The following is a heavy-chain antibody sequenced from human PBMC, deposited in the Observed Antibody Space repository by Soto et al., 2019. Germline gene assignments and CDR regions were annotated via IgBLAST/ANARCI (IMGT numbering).Heavy chain of an antibody. CDR3: FTGYYDIPFLFDH. CDR2: IRSQTAGGTA. J-gene: IGHJ4*01. V-gene: IGHV3-15*07. Sequence: PGGSLRLSCVASGFGFSSVYMNWVRQAPGRGLEWVGRIRSQTAGGTADYGTPVKGRFTISRDDSTNTIYLQLRGLKTEDTGVFYCFTGYYDIPFLFDHWGQGTLVIVSA. CDR1: GFGFSSVY. D-gene: IGHD3-3*01.